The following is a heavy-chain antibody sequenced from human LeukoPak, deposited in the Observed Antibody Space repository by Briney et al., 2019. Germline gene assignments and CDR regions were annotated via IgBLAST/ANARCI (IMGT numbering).Heavy chain of an antibody. V-gene: IGHV3-23*01. D-gene: IGHD3-22*01. Sequence: GGSLRLSCAASGFTFSSYAMSWVRQAPGKGLEWVSAISGSGGSTYYADSVKGRFTISRDNSKNTLYLQMNSLRAEDTAVYYCASPPHYYDSSGYYPGYYGMDVWGQGTTVTVSS. J-gene: IGHJ6*02. CDR2: ISGSGGST. CDR1: GFTFSSYA. CDR3: ASPPHYYDSSGYYPGYYGMDV.